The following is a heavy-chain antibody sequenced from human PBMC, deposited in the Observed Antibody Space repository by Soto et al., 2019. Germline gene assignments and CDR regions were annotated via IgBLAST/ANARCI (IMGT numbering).Heavy chain of an antibody. V-gene: IGHV3-30*18. CDR2: ISYDGSNK. Sequence: GGSLRLSCAASGFTFSSYGMHWVRQAPGKGLEWVAVISYDGSNKYYADSVKGRFTISRDNSKNTLYLQMNSLRAEDTAVYYCAKDTAMVTFGGVIVETYYFDYWGQGTLVTVSS. CDR1: GFTFSSYG. CDR3: AKDTAMVTFGGVIVETYYFDY. J-gene: IGHJ4*02. D-gene: IGHD3-16*02.